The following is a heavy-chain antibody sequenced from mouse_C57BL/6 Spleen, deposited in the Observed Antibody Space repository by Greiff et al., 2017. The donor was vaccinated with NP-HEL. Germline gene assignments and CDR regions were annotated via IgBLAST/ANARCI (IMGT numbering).Heavy chain of an antibody. CDR2: IYPGDGDT. V-gene: IGHV1-82*01. CDR1: GYAFSSSW. Sequence: QVQLQQSGPELVKPGASVKISCKASGYAFSSSWMNWVKQRPGKGLEWIGRIYPGDGDTNYNGKFKGKATLTADKSSSTAYMQLSSLTSEDSAVYFCANIDYYWYFDVWGTGTTVTVSS. CDR3: ANIDYYWYFDV. D-gene: IGHD2-4*01. J-gene: IGHJ1*03.